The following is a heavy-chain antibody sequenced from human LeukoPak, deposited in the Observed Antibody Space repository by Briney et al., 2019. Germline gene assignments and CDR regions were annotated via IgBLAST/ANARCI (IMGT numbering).Heavy chain of an antibody. Sequence: GGSLRLSCAASGFTFSSYGMSWVRQAPGKGLEWVSAISGSGGSTYYADSVKGRFTISRDNSKNTLYLQMNSLRAEDTAVYYCAKEWRDSSYYDYVWGSYRYPMIDPWGQGTLVTVSS. CDR2: ISGSGGST. CDR3: AKEWRDSSYYDYVWGSYRYPMIDP. V-gene: IGHV3-23*01. CDR1: GFTFSSYG. J-gene: IGHJ5*02. D-gene: IGHD3-16*02.